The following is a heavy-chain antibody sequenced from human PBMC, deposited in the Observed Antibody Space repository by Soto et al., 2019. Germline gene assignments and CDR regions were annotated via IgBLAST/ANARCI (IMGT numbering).Heavy chain of an antibody. V-gene: IGHV6-1*01. D-gene: IGHD3-10*01. CDR1: GDSVSSNSAA. CDR2: TYYKSKWNN. CDR3: TGITWFRGMDV. Sequence: SRTLSLTCAISGDSVSSNSAAWNLIRQSPSRGLEWLGRTYYKSKWNNDYALSVKSRITINPDTSKNQFSLHLYSVTPEDTAVYYCTGITWFRGMDVWGQGTTVTVS. J-gene: IGHJ6*01.